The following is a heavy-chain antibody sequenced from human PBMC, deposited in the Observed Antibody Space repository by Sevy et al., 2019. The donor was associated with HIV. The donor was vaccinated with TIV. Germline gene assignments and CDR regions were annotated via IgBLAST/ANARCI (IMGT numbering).Heavy chain of an antibody. Sequence: GGSLRLSCAASGFTFSSYGMHWVRQAPGKGLEWVAVIWYDGSNKYYADSVKGRFTISRDNSKNTLYLQMNSLRAEDTAVYYCAREAYCGGDCYYLLLGYYYYGMDVWGQGTTVTVS. CDR1: GFTFSSYG. V-gene: IGHV3-33*01. J-gene: IGHJ6*02. CDR3: AREAYCGGDCYYLLLGYYYYGMDV. D-gene: IGHD2-21*02. CDR2: IWYDGSNK.